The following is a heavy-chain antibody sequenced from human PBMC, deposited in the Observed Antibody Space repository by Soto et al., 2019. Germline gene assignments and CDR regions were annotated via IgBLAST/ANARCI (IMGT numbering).Heavy chain of an antibody. CDR3: ARTSYDSSGTAADP. J-gene: IGHJ5*02. D-gene: IGHD3-22*01. CDR2: IYYSGST. V-gene: IGHV4-31*03. CDR1: GSSISSGGYY. Sequence: QVQLQESGPGLVQPSQTLSLTCTVSGSSISSGGYYWSWIRQHPGKGLEWIWYIYYSGSTYYNPSLKSRVTISVDTSKNQFSLKLSSVTAADTAVYYCARTSYDSSGTAADPWGQGTLATVSS.